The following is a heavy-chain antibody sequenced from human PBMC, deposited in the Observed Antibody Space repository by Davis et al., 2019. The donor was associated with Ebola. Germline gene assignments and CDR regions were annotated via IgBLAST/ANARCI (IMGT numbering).Heavy chain of an antibody. J-gene: IGHJ5*02. V-gene: IGHV1-2*02. D-gene: IGHD6-13*01. CDR3: ARARGIAAAGNWFDP. CDR1: GYTFTGYY. CDR2: INPNSGDT. Sequence: ASVKVSCKASGYTFTGYYMHWLRQAPGQGLEWMGWINPNSGDTKYAQKFQGRVTMTRDTSISTAYMELSRLRSDDTAVYYCARARGIAAAGNWFDPWGQGTLVTVSS.